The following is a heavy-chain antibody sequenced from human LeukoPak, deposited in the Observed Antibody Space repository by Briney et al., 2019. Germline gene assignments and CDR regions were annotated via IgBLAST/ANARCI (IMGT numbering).Heavy chain of an antibody. D-gene: IGHD6-19*01. J-gene: IGHJ4*02. CDR2: ISSSSSTI. Sequence: PGESLTLSCTASGFSVGDYAMSWVRQAPGKGLDWVSYISSSSSTIYYGDSVKARFTITSDNAKNSLYLQVNSLRAEDTAVDYCARARYTSGWKTLDYWGQGTLVTVSS. CDR1: GFSVGDYA. V-gene: IGHV3-48*03. CDR3: ARARYTSGWKTLDY.